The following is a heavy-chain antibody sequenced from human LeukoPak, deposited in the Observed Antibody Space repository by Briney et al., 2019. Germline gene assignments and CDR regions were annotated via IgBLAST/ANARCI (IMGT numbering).Heavy chain of an antibody. V-gene: IGHV3-30-3*01. D-gene: IGHD3-22*01. CDR1: GFTFSSYA. CDR3: AKVGYDSSGYYWYYFDY. Sequence: GGSLRLSCAASGFTFSSYAMHWVRQAPGKGLEWVAVISYDGSNKYYADSVKGRFTISRDNSKNTLYLQMNSLRAEDTAVYYCAKVGYDSSGYYWYYFDYWGQGTLVTVSS. J-gene: IGHJ4*02. CDR2: ISYDGSNK.